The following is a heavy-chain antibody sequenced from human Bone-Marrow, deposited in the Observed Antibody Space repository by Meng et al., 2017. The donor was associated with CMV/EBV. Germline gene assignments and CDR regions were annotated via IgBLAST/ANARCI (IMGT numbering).Heavy chain of an antibody. CDR2: IYPGDSDT. CDR3: ARHEEGGGDCYLDY. V-gene: IGHV5-51*01. D-gene: IGHD2-21*02. Sequence: SGYSFTSDWISWVRQMPGKGLEWMGIIYPGDSDTRYSPSFQGQVTISADKSISTAYLQWSSLKASDTAMYYCARHEEGGGDCYLDYWGQGTLVTVSS. J-gene: IGHJ4*02. CDR1: GYSFTSDW.